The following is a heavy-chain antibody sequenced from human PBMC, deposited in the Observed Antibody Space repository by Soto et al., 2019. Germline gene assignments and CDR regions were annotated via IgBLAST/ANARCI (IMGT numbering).Heavy chain of an antibody. CDR2: SSYGGSNK. CDR3: AKGPLRFPGYGDYADYSYGMDV. Sequence: QMQLVESGGGVVQPGTSLTLSCVASGFTFSAFGMHWVRQAPGKGLEWVAISSYGGSNKYYGDSVQGRFTISRDNSRDTLDLQMNNLGDEDTAVYYFAKGPLRFPGYGDYADYSYGMDVWGQGTRVTVSS. J-gene: IGHJ6*02. V-gene: IGHV3-30*18. CDR1: GFTFSAFG. D-gene: IGHD4-17*01.